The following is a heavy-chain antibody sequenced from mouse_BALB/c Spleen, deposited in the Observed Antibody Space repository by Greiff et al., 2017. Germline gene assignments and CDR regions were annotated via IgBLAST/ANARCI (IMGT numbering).Heavy chain of an antibody. CDR1: GYTFTSYN. D-gene: IGHD2-10*01. Sequence: QVQLKQPGAELVKPGASVKMSCKASGYTFTSYNMHWVKQTPGQGLEWIGAIYPGNGDTSYNQKFKGKATLTADKSSSTAYMQLSSLTSEDSAVYYCARGGLLGYWGQGTTLTVSS. CDR2: IYPGNGDT. V-gene: IGHV1-12*01. J-gene: IGHJ2*01. CDR3: ARGGLLGY.